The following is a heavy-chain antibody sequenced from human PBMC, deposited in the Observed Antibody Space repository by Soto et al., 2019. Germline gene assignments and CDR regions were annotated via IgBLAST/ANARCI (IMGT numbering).Heavy chain of an antibody. CDR1: GFTFSSYA. CDR3: ARSSRPAVPAAGLS. V-gene: IGHV3-30-3*01. Sequence: SLRLSCAAAGFTFSSYAMHWVRRAPGKGLEWVAVISYDGSNKYYADSVKGRFTVSRDNSKNTLYLQMNSLRADDTAVYYCARSSRPAVPAAGLSWGQGTLVTVSS. CDR2: ISYDGSNK. D-gene: IGHD6-13*01. J-gene: IGHJ5*02.